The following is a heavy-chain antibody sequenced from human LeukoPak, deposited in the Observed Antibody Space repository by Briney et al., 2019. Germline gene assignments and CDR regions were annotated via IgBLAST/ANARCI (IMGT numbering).Heavy chain of an antibody. CDR3: ARGVFWSGYRQMYYFDY. CDR2: VYYDGSS. D-gene: IGHD3-3*01. CDR1: GGSISSYY. V-gene: IGHV4-59*01. J-gene: IGHJ4*02. Sequence: PSETLSLTCTVSGGSISSYYWSWIRQPPGKGLEWIGHVYYDGSSNYNPSLKSRVTTSVDTSRNQFSLKLNSMTAADTAVYYCARGVFWSGYRQMYYFDYWGQGTLVTVSS.